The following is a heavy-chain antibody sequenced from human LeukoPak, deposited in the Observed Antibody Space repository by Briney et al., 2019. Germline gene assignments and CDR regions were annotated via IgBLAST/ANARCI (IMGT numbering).Heavy chain of an antibody. Sequence: SETLSLTCTVSGGSISSYYWSWIRQPPGKGLEWMGYIYYSGSTNYNPSLKNRVAISVDTSKNQFSLKLSSVTAADTAVYYCARGRWRPDYWGQGTLVTVSS. CDR2: IYYSGST. J-gene: IGHJ4*02. CDR1: GGSISSYY. CDR3: ARGRWRPDY. D-gene: IGHD2-21*02. V-gene: IGHV4-59*01.